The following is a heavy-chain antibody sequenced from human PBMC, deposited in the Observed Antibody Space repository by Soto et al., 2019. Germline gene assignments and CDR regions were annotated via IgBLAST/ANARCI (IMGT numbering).Heavy chain of an antibody. CDR3: ARECSSGWFPPYYFDY. Sequence: GASVKVSCKASGGTFSSYTISWVRQAPGQGLEWMGRIIPILGIANYAQKFQGRVTITADKSTSTAYMELSSLRSDDTAVYYCARECSSGWFPPYYFDYWGQGSLVTVSS. CDR1: GGTFSSYT. V-gene: IGHV1-69*04. J-gene: IGHJ4*02. D-gene: IGHD6-19*01. CDR2: IIPILGIA.